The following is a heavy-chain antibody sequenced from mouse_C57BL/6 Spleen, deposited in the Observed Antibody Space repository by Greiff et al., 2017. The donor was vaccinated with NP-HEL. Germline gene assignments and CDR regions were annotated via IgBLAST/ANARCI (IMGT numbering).Heavy chain of an antibody. V-gene: IGHV1-80*01. CDR1: GYAFSSYW. CDR3: ARGGGDDYDEEYYFDY. D-gene: IGHD2-4*01. CDR2: IYPGDGDT. Sequence: QVQLKESGAELVKPGASVKISCKASGYAFSSYWMNWVKQRPGKGLEWIGQIYPGDGDTNYNGKFKGKATLTADKSSSTAYMQLSSLTSEDSAVYFCARGGGDDYDEEYYFDYWGQGTTLTVSS. J-gene: IGHJ2*01.